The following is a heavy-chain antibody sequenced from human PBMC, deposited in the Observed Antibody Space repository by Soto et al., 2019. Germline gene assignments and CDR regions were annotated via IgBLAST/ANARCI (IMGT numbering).Heavy chain of an antibody. CDR1: GFTFDDYT. CDR2: ISWDGGST. D-gene: IGHD6-6*01. CDR3: AKDIYPGSSFGPNYFAY. Sequence: GGSLRLSCAASGFTFDDYTMHWVRQAPGKGLEWVSLISWDGGSTYYADSVKGRFTISRDNSKNSLYLQMNSLRTEDTALYYCAKDIYPGSSFGPNYFAYWGQGTLVTVSS. V-gene: IGHV3-43*01. J-gene: IGHJ4*02.